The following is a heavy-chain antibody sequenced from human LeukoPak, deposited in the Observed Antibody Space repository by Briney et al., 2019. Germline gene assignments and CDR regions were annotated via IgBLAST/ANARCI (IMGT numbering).Heavy chain of an antibody. D-gene: IGHD1-7*01. Sequence: GGSLRLSCAASGFTFSDHHMSWIRQAPGKGLEWISYISRSGDTIDYADSVKGRFTISRDNAKNSLYLQMNSLRADDTAVYYCAGSHWNYGVVYWGQGTLVTVSS. CDR2: ISRSGDTI. V-gene: IGHV3-11*01. CDR1: GFTFSDHH. J-gene: IGHJ4*02. CDR3: AGSHWNYGVVY.